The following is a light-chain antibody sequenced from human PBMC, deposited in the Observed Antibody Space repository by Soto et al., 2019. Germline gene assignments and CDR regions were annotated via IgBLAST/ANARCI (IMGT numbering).Light chain of an antibody. V-gene: IGLV1-40*01. CDR2: GNS. CDR3: QSYDSSLSGV. J-gene: IGLJ3*02. Sequence: QSVLTQPPSVSGAPGQRVTISCTGSSSNIGAGYDVHWYQQLPGTAPKLLIHGNSNRPSGVPDRFSGSKSGTSASLAITGLQAEDEADYYCQSYDSSLSGVFGGGTKLTVL. CDR1: SSNIGAGYD.